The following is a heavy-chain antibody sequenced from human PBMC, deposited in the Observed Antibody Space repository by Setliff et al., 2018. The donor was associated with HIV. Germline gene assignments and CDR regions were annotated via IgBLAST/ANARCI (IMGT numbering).Heavy chain of an antibody. V-gene: IGHV3-23*01. CDR3: ARDRAMSNY. D-gene: IGHD5-18*01. CDR2: ISGSGGTT. J-gene: IGHJ4*02. Sequence: GGSLRLSCAASGFTFRNYAMNWVRQVPGKGLEWVSGISGSGGTTYYTDSVKGRFTISRDNSKNTLFLQMKSLRAEDTAVYYCARDRAMSNYWGQGTLVTVSS. CDR1: GFTFRNYA.